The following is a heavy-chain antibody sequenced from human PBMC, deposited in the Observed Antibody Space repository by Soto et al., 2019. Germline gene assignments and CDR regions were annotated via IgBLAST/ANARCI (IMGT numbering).Heavy chain of an antibody. CDR1: GDTFDTFA. CDR3: ARDKGRGQLGGNYYYALDV. Sequence: QVQLEQSGAEVLKPGSSVKLSCKTSGDTFDTFAISWVRQAPGQGLEWMGGIIPIFRTPDYAQKFQGRVTITADVSTSTAYMELSSLRSEDTAVYCCARDKGRGQLGGNYYYALDVWDQGTTVTVSS. D-gene: IGHD1-1*01. V-gene: IGHV1-69*12. J-gene: IGHJ6*02. CDR2: IIPIFRTP.